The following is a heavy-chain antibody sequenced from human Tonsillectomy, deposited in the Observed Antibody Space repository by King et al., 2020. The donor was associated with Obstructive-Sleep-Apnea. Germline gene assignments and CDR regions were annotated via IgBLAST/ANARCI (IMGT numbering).Heavy chain of an antibody. J-gene: IGHJ4*02. V-gene: IGHV4-39*01. D-gene: IGHD4-17*01. Sequence: LQLQESGPGLVKPSETLSLTCTVSGGSISSSSYYWGWIRQPPGKGLEWIGSIYYSGSTYYNPSLKSRVTISVDTSKNQFSLKLSSVTAADTSVYHCARRRVTTLDFDYWGQGTLVTVSS. CDR3: ARRRVTTLDFDY. CDR1: GGSISSSSYY. CDR2: IYYSGST.